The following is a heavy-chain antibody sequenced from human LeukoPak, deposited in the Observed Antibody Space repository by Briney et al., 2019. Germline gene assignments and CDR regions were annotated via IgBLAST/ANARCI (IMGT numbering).Heavy chain of an antibody. D-gene: IGHD6-6*01. V-gene: IGHV4-59*12. J-gene: IGHJ4*02. CDR2: IYYSGST. CDR3: ARGGENSNSQVDY. Sequence: SETLSLTCTVSADSISSYDWTWIRQPPGKGLEWIGFIYYSGSTNYNPSLKSQVTISVNTSTDQFSLKLSSVTAADTAVYYCARGGENSNSQVDYWGQGTLVTVSS. CDR1: ADSISSYD.